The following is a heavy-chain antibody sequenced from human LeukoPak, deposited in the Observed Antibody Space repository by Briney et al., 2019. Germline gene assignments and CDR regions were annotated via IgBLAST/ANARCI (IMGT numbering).Heavy chain of an antibody. J-gene: IGHJ6*02. D-gene: IGHD2-2*01. CDR2: ISSSGSTI. CDR3: ARTPYIVVLPAARGVDF. V-gene: IGHV3-48*03. Sequence: GGSLRLSCAASGFTFSSYEMNWVRQAPGKGLEWVSYISSSGSTIYYADSVKGRFTISRDNAKNSLYLQMNSLRAEDTAVYYCARTPYIVVLPAARGVDFWGQGTTVTVSS. CDR1: GFTFSSYE.